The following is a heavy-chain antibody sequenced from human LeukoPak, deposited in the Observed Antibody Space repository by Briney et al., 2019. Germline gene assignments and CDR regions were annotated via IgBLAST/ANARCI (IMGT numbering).Heavy chain of an antibody. V-gene: IGHV4-59*08. CDR3: ARHFAFSYYNMGA. J-gene: IGHJ6*03. CDR2: IYYSGST. CDR1: GGSISSYY. Sequence: SETLSLTCTVSGGSISSYYWSWIRQPPGKGLEWIGYIYYSGSTNYNPSLKSRVTISVDTSKNQFSLKLSSVTAADTAVYYCARHFAFSYYNMGASGTGTTVTVSS.